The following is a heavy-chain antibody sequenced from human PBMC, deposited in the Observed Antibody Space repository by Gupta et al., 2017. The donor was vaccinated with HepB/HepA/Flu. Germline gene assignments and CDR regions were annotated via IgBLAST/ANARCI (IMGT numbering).Heavy chain of an antibody. J-gene: IGHJ4*02. CDR3: AREDPGPGTY. D-gene: IGHD1-1*01. CDR2: INSDGSTT. Sequence: EVQLVQSGGGLVQPGESLRLSCAASGFTFSSYWMHWVRQAPGKGLVWVSRINSDGSTTSYADSVKGRFTISRDNAKNTVYLQMNSLRAEDTAVYYCAREDPGPGTYWGQGTLVTVSS. CDR1: GFTFSSYW. V-gene: IGHV3-74*01.